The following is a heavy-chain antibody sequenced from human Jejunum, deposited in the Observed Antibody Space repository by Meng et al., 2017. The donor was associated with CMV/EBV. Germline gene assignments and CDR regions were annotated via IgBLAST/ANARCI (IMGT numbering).Heavy chain of an antibody. CDR1: NYPFISYG. CDR3: ARSPVADTSFDS. CDR2: IGAYNGKT. J-gene: IGHJ4*02. V-gene: IGHV1-18*01. Sequence: SCKASNYPFISYGINLVRQAPGQGLEWMGWIGAYNGKTTYAQKFQGRVTMTTDTSTTTAYLYLTSLRSDDTAVYYCARSPVADTSFDSWGQGTLVTVSS. D-gene: IGHD6-19*01.